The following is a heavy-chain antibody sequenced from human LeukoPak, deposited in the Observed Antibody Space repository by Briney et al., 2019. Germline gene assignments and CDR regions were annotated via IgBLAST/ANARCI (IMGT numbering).Heavy chain of an antibody. D-gene: IGHD2-2*01. CDR2: IWYVGTNK. CDR3: ARVGGYCSSTSCYGYYYYGMDV. Sequence: GRSLRLSCAASGFTFSSYGMHWVRQAPGKGMEWVAVIWYVGTNKYYADSVKGRFTISRDNSKNTLFLQMNSLRAEDTAVYYCARVGGYCSSTSCYGYYYYGMDVWGQGTTVTVSS. J-gene: IGHJ6*02. CDR1: GFTFSSYG. V-gene: IGHV3-33*01.